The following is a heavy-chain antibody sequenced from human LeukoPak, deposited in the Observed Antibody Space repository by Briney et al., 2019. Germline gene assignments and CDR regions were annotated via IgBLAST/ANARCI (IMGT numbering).Heavy chain of an antibody. D-gene: IGHD3-10*01. Sequence: GGSLRLSCAASGFTFSSYGMHWVRQAPGKGLEWVAFIRYDGSNKYYADSVKGRFTISRDNSKNTLYLQMNSLRAEDTAVYYCAKDRGGIWFGESYLSYWGQGTLVTVSS. CDR3: AKDRGGIWFGESYLSY. V-gene: IGHV3-30*02. CDR2: IRYDGSNK. J-gene: IGHJ4*02. CDR1: GFTFSSYG.